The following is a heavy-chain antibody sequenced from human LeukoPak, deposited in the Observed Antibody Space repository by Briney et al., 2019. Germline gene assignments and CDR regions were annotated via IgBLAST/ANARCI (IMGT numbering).Heavy chain of an antibody. CDR1: GGTFSSYT. V-gene: IGHV1-69*04. Sequence: ASVKVSCKASGGTFSSYTISWVRQAPGQGLEWMGRIIPILGIANYAQKFQGRVTITADKSTSTAYMELSSLRSEDTAVYYCAREVKWNSSYNYYYMDVWGKGTTVTVSS. J-gene: IGHJ6*03. CDR2: IIPILGIA. D-gene: IGHD1-20*01. CDR3: AREVKWNSSYNYYYMDV.